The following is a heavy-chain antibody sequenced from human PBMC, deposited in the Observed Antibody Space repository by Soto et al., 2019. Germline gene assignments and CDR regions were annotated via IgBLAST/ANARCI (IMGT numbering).Heavy chain of an antibody. D-gene: IGHD4-17*01. Sequence: EVQLLESGGGLVQPGGSLRLSCAASGFTFSSYAMSWVRQAPGKGLEWVSTISGRGESTFYADSVKSRFSISRDNSKNTLYLQMNSLRVEDTAVYFCAKGLQMTTVTYDYWGQGTLVTVSS. CDR3: AKGLQMTTVTYDY. V-gene: IGHV3-23*01. J-gene: IGHJ4*02. CDR1: GFTFSSYA. CDR2: ISGRGEST.